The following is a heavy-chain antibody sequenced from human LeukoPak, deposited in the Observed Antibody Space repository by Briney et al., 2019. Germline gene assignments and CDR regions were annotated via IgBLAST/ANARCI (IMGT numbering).Heavy chain of an antibody. CDR2: IWYDGSNK. CDR1: GFTFSSYG. V-gene: IGHV3-33*01. Sequence: GRSLRLSCAASGFTFSSYGMHWVRQAPGKGLEWVAVIWYDGSNKYYADSVKGRFTISRDNPKNTLYLQMNSLRAEDTAVYYCARSHYDFWSGYPPYYYYYYMDVWGKGTTVTVSS. CDR3: ARSHYDFWSGYPPYYYYYYMDV. D-gene: IGHD3-3*01. J-gene: IGHJ6*03.